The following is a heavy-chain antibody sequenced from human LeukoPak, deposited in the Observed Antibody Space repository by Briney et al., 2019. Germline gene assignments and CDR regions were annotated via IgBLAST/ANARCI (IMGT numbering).Heavy chain of an antibody. V-gene: IGHV4-4*07. CDR1: GGSISNQY. Sequence: PSETLSLTCTVSGGSISNQYWSWIRQPAGKGLEWIGRIYTSGRTNFNPSLKSRITISVDESTNQFSLKPTSVTAADTAVYFCARETLYSSGWKFDYWGQGTQVAVSS. CDR2: IYTSGRT. J-gene: IGHJ4*02. CDR3: ARETLYSSGWKFDY. D-gene: IGHD6-19*01.